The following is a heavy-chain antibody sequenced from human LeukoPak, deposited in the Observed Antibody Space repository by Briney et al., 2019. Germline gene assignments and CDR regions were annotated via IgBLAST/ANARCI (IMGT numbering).Heavy chain of an antibody. J-gene: IGHJ4*02. D-gene: IGHD7-27*01. CDR2: INPNSGGT. CDR1: GYTFTDYY. CDR3: AADKKLGDFDY. V-gene: IGHV1-2*06. Sequence: ASVKVSCKASGYTFTDYYMHWVRQAPGQGLEWMGRINPNSGGTNYAQKFHGRVTMTRDTSINTAYMELSRLRSDDTAVYYCAADKKLGDFDYWGQGTLVTASS.